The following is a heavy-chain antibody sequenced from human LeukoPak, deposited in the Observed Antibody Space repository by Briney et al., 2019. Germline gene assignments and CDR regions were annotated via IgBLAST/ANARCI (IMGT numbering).Heavy chain of an antibody. D-gene: IGHD3-3*01. CDR1: GGSISSSSYY. CDR3: ASRNLYDFWSGYWSP. CDR2: IYYSGST. V-gene: IGHV4-39*01. Sequence: SETLSLTCTVSGGSISSSSYYWGWIRQPPGKGLEWIGSIYYSGSTYYNPSLKSRVTIFVDTSKNQFSLKLRSVAAADTAVYYCASRNLYDFWSGYWSPWGQGTLVTVSS. J-gene: IGHJ5*02.